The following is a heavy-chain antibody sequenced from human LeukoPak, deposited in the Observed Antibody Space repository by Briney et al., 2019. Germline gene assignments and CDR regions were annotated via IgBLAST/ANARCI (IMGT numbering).Heavy chain of an antibody. CDR2: ISAYNGNT. CDR3: ARRDYSYGSTGWFDP. V-gene: IGHV1-18*01. CDR1: GYTFTSYG. D-gene: IGHD5-18*01. J-gene: IGHJ5*02. Sequence: ASVKVSCKASGYTFTSYGISWVRQAPGQGLEWMGWISAYNGNTNYAQKLQGRVTMTTDTSTSTAYMELRSLRSDHTAVYYCARRDYSYGSTGWFDPWGQGTLVTVSS.